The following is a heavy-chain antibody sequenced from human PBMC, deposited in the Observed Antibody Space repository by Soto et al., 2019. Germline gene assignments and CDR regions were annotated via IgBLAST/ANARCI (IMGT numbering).Heavy chain of an antibody. J-gene: IGHJ6*02. CDR2: IYSSGPT. D-gene: IGHD3-16*01. V-gene: IGHV4-59*01. CDR3: TRGQDGSIYAKYYGMDV. CDR1: GGSFSSYY. Sequence: TSETLSLTCTVSGGSFSSYYWSWLRQPPGKGLEWIGYIYSSGPTNYNPSLKSRVTISVDTSKKQFSVKLTSVTAADTAVYYCTRGQDGSIYAKYYGMDVWGHGTTVRVSS.